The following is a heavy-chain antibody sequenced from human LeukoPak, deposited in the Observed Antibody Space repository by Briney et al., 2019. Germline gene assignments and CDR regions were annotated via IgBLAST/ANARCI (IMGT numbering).Heavy chain of an antibody. CDR2: ITDTSSDT. D-gene: IGHD1-26*01. CDR3: VKDSPPRYSGSPPAY. Sequence: GGCLRLSCTASRFTFSSYGMSWVRQAPGKGLEWVSSITDTSSDTYTADSVKGRFTISRDNAKNSLYLQMNSLRADDTAVYYCVKDSPPRYSGSPPAYWGQGTLVTVSS. CDR1: RFTFSSYG. J-gene: IGHJ4*02. V-gene: IGHV3-21*04.